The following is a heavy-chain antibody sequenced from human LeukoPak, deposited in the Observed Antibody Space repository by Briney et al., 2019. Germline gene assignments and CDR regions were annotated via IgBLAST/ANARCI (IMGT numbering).Heavy chain of an antibody. CDR3: AKERGLIPTAGIGS. Sequence: PGGSLRLSCAASGFTFGSFAMSWVRQAPGKGLEWVSAISGPGMTTYYADSVKGRFSISRDNSGNTLYLQMSSLTAEDTAMYYCAKERGLIPTAGIGSWGQGNLVAVSS. V-gene: IGHV3-23*01. CDR1: GFTFGSFA. J-gene: IGHJ5*02. CDR2: ISGPGMTT. D-gene: IGHD6-25*01.